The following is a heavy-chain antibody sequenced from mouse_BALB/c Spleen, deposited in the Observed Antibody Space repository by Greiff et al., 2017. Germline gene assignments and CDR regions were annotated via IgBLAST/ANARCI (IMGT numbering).Heavy chain of an antibody. D-gene: IGHD2-4*01. CDR2: ISSGGSYT. Sequence: EVNLVESGGGLVKPGGSLKLSCAASGFTFSSYTMSWVRQTPVKRLEWVATISSGGSYTYSPDSVTGRFTIDSDNAKNTLYLQMSSLKSEDTAMYYCTRDSDYGRGAMDYWGQGTSVTVSS. V-gene: IGHV5-6-4*01. CDR3: TRDSDYGRGAMDY. CDR1: GFTFSSYT. J-gene: IGHJ4*01.